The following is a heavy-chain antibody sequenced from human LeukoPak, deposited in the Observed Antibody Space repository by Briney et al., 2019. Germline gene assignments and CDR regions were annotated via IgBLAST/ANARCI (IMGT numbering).Heavy chain of an antibody. J-gene: IGHJ4*02. CDR3: AKDRLPMVRGVTTIFDY. CDR2: ISGSGGST. CDR1: GFTFSSYA. Sequence: GGSLRLSCAASGFTFSSYAVSWVRQAPGKGLEWVSAISGSGGSTYYADSVKGRFTISRDNSKNTLYLQMNSLRAEDTAVYYCAKDRLPMVRGVTTIFDYWGQGTLVTVS. V-gene: IGHV3-23*01. D-gene: IGHD3-10*01.